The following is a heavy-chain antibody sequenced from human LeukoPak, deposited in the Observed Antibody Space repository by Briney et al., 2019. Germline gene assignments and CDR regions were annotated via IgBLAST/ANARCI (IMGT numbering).Heavy chain of an antibody. CDR3: ASQVNRYYYGSGNVGTIDY. D-gene: IGHD3-10*01. CDR1: GFTFSSYS. CDR2: ISSSSSTI. V-gene: IGHV3-48*01. Sequence: GGSLRLSCAASGFTFSSYSMNWVRQAPGKGLEWVSCISSSSSTIYYADSVKGRFTISRDNAKNSLYLQMNSLRAEDTAVYYCASQVNRYYYGSGNVGTIDYWGQGTLVTVSS. J-gene: IGHJ4*02.